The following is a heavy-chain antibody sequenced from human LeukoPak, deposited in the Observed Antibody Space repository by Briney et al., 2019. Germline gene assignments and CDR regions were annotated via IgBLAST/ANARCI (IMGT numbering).Heavy chain of an antibody. CDR1: GYTFTGYY. D-gene: IGHD1-26*01. J-gene: IGHJ4*02. CDR2: INPNSGGT. Sequence: ASVKVSCKASGYTFTGYYMHWVRQAPGQGLEWMGWINPNSGGTNYAQKFQGRVTMTRDTSISTAYMELSRLTSDDTAVYYCAREEVGATGRSAFDYWGQGTLVTVSS. V-gene: IGHV1-2*02. CDR3: AREEVGATGRSAFDY.